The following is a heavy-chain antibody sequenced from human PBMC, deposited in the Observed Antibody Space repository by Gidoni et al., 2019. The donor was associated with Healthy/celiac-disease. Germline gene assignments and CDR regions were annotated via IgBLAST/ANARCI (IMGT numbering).Heavy chain of an antibody. J-gene: IGHJ3*02. Sequence: QVQLQQWGAGLLKPSEPLSLTCAVYGGSFSGYYWSWIRQPPGKGLEWIGEINHSGSTNYNPSLKSRVTISVDTSKNQFSLKLSSVTAADTAVYYCAITTWGGAFDIWGQGTMVTVSS. V-gene: IGHV4-34*01. CDR1: GGSFSGYY. CDR2: INHSGST. CDR3: AITTWGGAFDI. D-gene: IGHD3-16*01.